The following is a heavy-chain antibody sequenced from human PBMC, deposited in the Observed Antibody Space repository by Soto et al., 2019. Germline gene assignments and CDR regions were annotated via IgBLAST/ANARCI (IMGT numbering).Heavy chain of an antibody. CDR2: IYYSGST. CDR1: GGSISSGGYY. Sequence: SETLSLTCTVSGGSISSGGYYWSWIRQHPGKGLEWIGYIYYSGSTYYNPSLKSRVTISVDTSKNQFSLKLSSVTAADTAVYYCARDLEYSGYDPSYYMDVWGKGTTVTVSS. J-gene: IGHJ6*03. V-gene: IGHV4-31*03. D-gene: IGHD5-12*01. CDR3: ARDLEYSGYDPSYYMDV.